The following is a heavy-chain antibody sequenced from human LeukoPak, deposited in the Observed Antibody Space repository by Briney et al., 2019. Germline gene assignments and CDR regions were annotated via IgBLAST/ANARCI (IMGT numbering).Heavy chain of an antibody. CDR2: IYYSGST. CDR1: GGSISSYY. V-gene: IGHV4-59*04. Sequence: SETLSLTCTVSGGSISSYYWSWIRQPPGKGLEWIGSIYYSGSTYYNPSLKSRATISVDTSKNQFSLKLNSVTAADTAVYYCAKRGSNTWSDFDYWGQGTLVTVSS. J-gene: IGHJ4*02. CDR3: AKRGSNTWSDFDY. D-gene: IGHD6-13*01.